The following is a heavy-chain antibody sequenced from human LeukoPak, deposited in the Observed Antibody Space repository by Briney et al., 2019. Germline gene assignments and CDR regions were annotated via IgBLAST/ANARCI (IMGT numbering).Heavy chain of an antibody. CDR3: AIVVQQLLLALDY. V-gene: IGHV1-69*06. Sequence: GASVKVSCKASGGTFSSYDISWVRQAPGQGLEWMGGIMPISGTANYAQKFQGRVTITADKPTNTAYMELSSLRSEDTAVYYCAIVVQQLLLALDYWGQGTLVTVSS. CDR1: GGTFSSYD. D-gene: IGHD6-13*01. CDR2: IMPISGTA. J-gene: IGHJ4*02.